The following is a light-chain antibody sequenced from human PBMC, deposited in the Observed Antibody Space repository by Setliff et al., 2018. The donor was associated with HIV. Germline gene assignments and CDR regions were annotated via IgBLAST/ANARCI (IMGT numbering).Light chain of an antibody. Sequence: QSVLTQPPSASGTPGQRVTISCSGSSSNIGRNTVNWYQQPPGTAPKLLIYTNNQRPSGVPDRFSGSKSGTSASLAISGLQSEDEADYHCASWDDSLNGWVFGGGTKVTVL. CDR3: ASWDDSLNGWV. CDR1: SSNIGRNT. J-gene: IGLJ3*02. CDR2: TNN. V-gene: IGLV1-44*01.